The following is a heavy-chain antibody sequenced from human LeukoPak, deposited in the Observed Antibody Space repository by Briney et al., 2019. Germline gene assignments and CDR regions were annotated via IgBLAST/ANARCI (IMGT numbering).Heavy chain of an antibody. D-gene: IGHD5-18*01. J-gene: IGHJ4*02. CDR3: ARHVDTATDYFDY. V-gene: IGHV4-39*01. CDR1: GGSIRSYY. CDR2: IYYSGSS. Sequence: SETLSLTCTVSGGSIRSYYWGWIRQPPGKGLEWIGSIYYSGSSYYNPSLKSRVTISVHTSKNQFSLKLSSVTAADTAVYYCARHVDTATDYFDYWGQGTLVTVSS.